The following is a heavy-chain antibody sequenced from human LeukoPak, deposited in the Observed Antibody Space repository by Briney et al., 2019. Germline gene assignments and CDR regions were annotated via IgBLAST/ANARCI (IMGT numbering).Heavy chain of an antibody. CDR1: GYSFTSYW. CDR2: IYPGDSDT. CDR3: ARHKYSSGWYIAGIIDY. Sequence: GGSLKISCKGSGYSFTSYWIGWVRQMPGKGLEWMGIIYPGDSDTRYSPSFQGQVTISADKSISTAYLQWSSLKASDTAMFYCARHKYSSGWYIAGIIDYWGQGTLVTVSS. V-gene: IGHV5-51*01. D-gene: IGHD6-19*01. J-gene: IGHJ4*02.